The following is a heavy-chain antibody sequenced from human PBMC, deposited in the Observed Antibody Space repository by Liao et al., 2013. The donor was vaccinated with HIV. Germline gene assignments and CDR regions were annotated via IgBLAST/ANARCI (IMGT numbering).Heavy chain of an antibody. Sequence: QLQLQESGPGLVKPSETLSLTCTVSGGSVTSGSYYWSWIRQPAGKGLEWIGRIYTSGSTNYNPSLKSRVTISVDTSKNQISLRLSSVTTADTALYYCARTVDGDYFDSWGQGTLLTVSS. J-gene: IGHJ4*02. CDR3: ARTVDGDYFDS. D-gene: IGHD4-17*01. V-gene: IGHV4-61*10. CDR1: GGSVTSGSYY. CDR2: IYTSGST.